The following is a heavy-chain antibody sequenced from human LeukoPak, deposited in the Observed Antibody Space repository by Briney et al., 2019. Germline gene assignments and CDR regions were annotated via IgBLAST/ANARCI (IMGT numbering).Heavy chain of an antibody. CDR3: AKVSGQYHYYYYYYMDV. CDR2: ISSTGGTI. J-gene: IGHJ6*03. V-gene: IGHV3-48*01. Sequence: GGSLRLSCVGSGFTFSNYLMNWVRQAPGKGLEWVSFISSTGGTIYYADAVKGRFTVSRDNAKNSLLLQMNSLRAEDTAVYYCAKVSGQYHYYYYYYMDVWGKGTTVTVSS. CDR1: GFTFSNYL. D-gene: IGHD2-2*01.